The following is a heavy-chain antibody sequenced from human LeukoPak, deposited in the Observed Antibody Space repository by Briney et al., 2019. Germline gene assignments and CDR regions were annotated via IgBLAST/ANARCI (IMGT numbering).Heavy chain of an antibody. D-gene: IGHD6-19*01. V-gene: IGHV4-39*01. J-gene: IGHJ4*02. CDR3: ARQVLAGDYYFDY. CDR2: SNYSGST. Sequence: SSNYSGSTHYNPSLKSRVTRSVDTSKNQFSLKLSSVTAADTAVYYCARQVLAGDYYFDYWGQGTLVTVSS.